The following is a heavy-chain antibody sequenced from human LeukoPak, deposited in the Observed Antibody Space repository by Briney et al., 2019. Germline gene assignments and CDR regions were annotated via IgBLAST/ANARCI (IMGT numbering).Heavy chain of an antibody. Sequence: GASVKVSGKASGYIFTSYGISWVRQAPGLGLEWMGWSSTYNGNTNYAQKFQGRVTMTTDTSTSTAYMELRSLTSDDTAVYYCARVEGGGRRGYWFDPWGQGTLVTVSS. J-gene: IGHJ5*02. V-gene: IGHV1-18*01. CDR3: ARVEGGGRRGYWFDP. CDR2: SSTYNGNT. D-gene: IGHD3-16*01. CDR1: GYIFTSYG.